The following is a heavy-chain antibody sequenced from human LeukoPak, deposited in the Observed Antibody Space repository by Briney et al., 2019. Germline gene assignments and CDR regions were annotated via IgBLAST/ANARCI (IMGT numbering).Heavy chain of an antibody. D-gene: IGHD2-21*01. J-gene: IGHJ5*02. V-gene: IGHV3-11*01. Sequence: GGSLRLPCAASGFTFSDYYMSWIRQAPGKGLEWVSYISSSGSTIYYADSVKGRFTISRDNAKNSLYLQMNSLRAEDTAVYYCARVFLLGWFDPWGQGTLVTVSS. CDR3: ARVFLLGWFDP. CDR2: ISSSGSTI. CDR1: GFTFSDYY.